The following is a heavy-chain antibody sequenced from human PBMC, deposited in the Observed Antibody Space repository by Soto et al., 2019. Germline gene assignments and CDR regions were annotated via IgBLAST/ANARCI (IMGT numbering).Heavy chain of an antibody. J-gene: IGHJ6*02. CDR1: GISLSTSGVG. V-gene: IGHV2-5*02. CDR3: ALYFYESIDYSPGDSGMEV. CDR2: IYWDDDK. D-gene: IGHD3-22*01. Sequence: QITLKASGPTLMKPTQTLTLTCTLPGISLSTSGVGVGWIRQTPEKALEWLALIYWDDDKRSSPSLRGRLTITTDTAKIQVVLTMTNMHPVDTATYYCALYFYESIDYSPGDSGMEVWGQGNTVSVPS.